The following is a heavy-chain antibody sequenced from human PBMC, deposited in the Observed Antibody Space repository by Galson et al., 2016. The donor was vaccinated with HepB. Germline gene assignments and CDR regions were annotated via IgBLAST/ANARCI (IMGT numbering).Heavy chain of an antibody. CDR3: ARDFDY. CDR2: ISSSSSTI. V-gene: IGHV3-48*01. Sequence: SLRLSCAASGFTLSSYSMNWVRQAPGKGLERVSYISSSSSTIYYAASVKGRFTISRDNSKNSLYLQMNRLRAEDTAVYYSARDFDYWGQGTLVTVSS. J-gene: IGHJ4*02. CDR1: GFTLSSYS.